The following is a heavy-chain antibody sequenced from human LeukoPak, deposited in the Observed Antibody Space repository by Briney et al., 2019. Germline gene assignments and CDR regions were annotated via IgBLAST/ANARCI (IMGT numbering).Heavy chain of an antibody. V-gene: IGHV3-23*01. CDR1: GFTFSSYA. D-gene: IGHD1-1*01. Sequence: GGSLRLSCAASGFTFSSYAMSWVRQAPGKGLEWVSAISGSGGSTYYADSVKGRFTISRDNSKNTLYLQMNSLRAEDTAVYYCAKGYNWNDAPSWFDPRGQGTLVTVSS. J-gene: IGHJ5*02. CDR3: AKGYNWNDAPSWFDP. CDR2: ISGSGGST.